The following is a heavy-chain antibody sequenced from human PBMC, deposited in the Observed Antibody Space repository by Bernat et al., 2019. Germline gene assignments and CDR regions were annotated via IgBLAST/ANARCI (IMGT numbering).Heavy chain of an antibody. CDR2: IKQDGSKK. V-gene: IGHV3-7*03. CDR3: ARGGGAMDD. J-gene: IGHJ4*02. CDR1: GFTFSSYR. Sequence: EVQLVESGGGLVQPGGSLRLSCAASGFTFSSYRMNWVRQAPGKGLEWVAIIKQDGSKKYYVDSVKGRFTISRDNAKNSLDLQMNSLRAEDTAVYYCARGGGAMDDWGQGTMVTVSS. D-gene: IGHD3-16*01.